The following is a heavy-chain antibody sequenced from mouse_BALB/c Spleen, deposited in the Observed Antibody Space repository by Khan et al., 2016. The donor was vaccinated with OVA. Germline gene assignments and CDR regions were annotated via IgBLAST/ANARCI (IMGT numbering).Heavy chain of an antibody. CDR3: ARSHGYYGSNYFDF. Sequence: EVELVESGGGLVKPGESLKISCAASGFTFSNYAMSWVRQTPEKRLEWVATISSGGSYTYYPDSVKGRFTISRDNANNTLYLQMSSLRSEDTAMYYCARSHGYYGSNYFDFWGQGTTVTVSS. J-gene: IGHJ2*01. D-gene: IGHD1-1*01. CDR1: GFTFSNYA. CDR2: ISSGGSYT. V-gene: IGHV5-9-3*01.